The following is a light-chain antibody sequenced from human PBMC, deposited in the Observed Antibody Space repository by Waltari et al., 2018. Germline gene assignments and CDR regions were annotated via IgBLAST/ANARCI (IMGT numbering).Light chain of an antibody. CDR3: QQSRTAPLT. CDR1: QSVTTY. J-gene: IGKJ4*01. Sequence: DIQMTQSPSSLSASVGDRVTITCRAIQSVTTYLNWYQQKPGKAPNLLISATSILQSGVPSRFSGSGSGSDFTLTISSLQPEDFATYYCQQSRTAPLTFGGGTKVEIK. V-gene: IGKV1-39*01. CDR2: ATS.